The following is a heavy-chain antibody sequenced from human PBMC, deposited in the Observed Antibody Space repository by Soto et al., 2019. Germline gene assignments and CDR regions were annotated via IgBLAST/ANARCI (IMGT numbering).Heavy chain of an antibody. J-gene: IGHJ4*02. CDR3: TRESFRGLVNY. Sequence: HPGGSLRLSCITSGFTFGDYDIGWFRQAPGKGLEWVGFIRSKAYGVTTDYAASVRGRFTISRDDSRRIAYLQLNSLKTEDTAVYYCTRESFRGLVNYWGQGTLVTVSS. CDR2: IRSKAYGVTT. D-gene: IGHD3-9*01. V-gene: IGHV3-49*03. CDR1: GFTFGDYD.